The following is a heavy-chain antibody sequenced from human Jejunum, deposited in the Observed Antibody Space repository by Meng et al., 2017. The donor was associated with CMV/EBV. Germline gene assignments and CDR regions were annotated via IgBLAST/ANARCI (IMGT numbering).Heavy chain of an antibody. Sequence: ASGFTFSSFAMNWVRQDPGKGLEWVSYINSRSSTKTYADSVRGRFTISRDNAKNSVYLQMSNLRAEDTAVYYCARDYTNYPYYFDYWGQGTVVTVSS. V-gene: IGHV3-48*04. CDR1: GFTFSSFA. J-gene: IGHJ4*02. CDR2: INSRSSTK. CDR3: ARDYTNYPYYFDY. D-gene: IGHD4-11*01.